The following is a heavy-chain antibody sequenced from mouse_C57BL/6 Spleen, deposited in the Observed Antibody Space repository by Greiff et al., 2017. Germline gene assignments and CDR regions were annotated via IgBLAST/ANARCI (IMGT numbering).Heavy chain of an antibody. CDR2: ISDGGSYT. CDR3: ARDKEGDWYFDV. Sequence: EVQGVESGGGLVKPGGSLKLSCAASGFTFSSYAMSWVRQTPEKRLEWVATISDGGSYTYYPDNVKGRFTISRDNAKNNLYLQMSHLKSEDTAMYYCARDKEGDWYFDVWGTGTTVTVSS. CDR1: GFTFSSYA. V-gene: IGHV5-4*01. J-gene: IGHJ1*03.